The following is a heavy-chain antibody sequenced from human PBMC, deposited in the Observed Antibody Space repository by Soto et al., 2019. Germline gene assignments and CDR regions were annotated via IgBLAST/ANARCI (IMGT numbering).Heavy chain of an antibody. Sequence: EVQLVESGGGWVQPGRSLRLSCAASGFTFDDYAMHWVRQAPGKGLEWVSGISWNSGTKGYADSVEGRFTISRDNAKNSLYLQMSGLRAEDTAFYYCVKDVIGYCSAGNCFPDSYFDYWGQGALVTVSS. V-gene: IGHV3-9*01. CDR1: GFTFDDYA. D-gene: IGHD2-15*01. CDR3: VKDVIGYCSAGNCFPDSYFDY. J-gene: IGHJ4*02. CDR2: ISWNSGTK.